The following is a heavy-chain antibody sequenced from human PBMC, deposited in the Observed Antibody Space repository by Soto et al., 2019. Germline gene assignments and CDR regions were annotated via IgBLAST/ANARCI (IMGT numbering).Heavy chain of an antibody. D-gene: IGHD6-13*01. V-gene: IGHV4-31*03. J-gene: IGHJ5*02. Sequence: TSETLSLTCTVSGGSISSGGYYWSWIRQHPGKGLEWIGYIYYSGSTYYNPSLKSRVTISVDTSKNQFSLKLSSVTAADTAVYYCARDPIAAAGTRGWFDPWGQGTLVTVSS. CDR1: GGSISSGGYY. CDR2: IYYSGST. CDR3: ARDPIAAAGTRGWFDP.